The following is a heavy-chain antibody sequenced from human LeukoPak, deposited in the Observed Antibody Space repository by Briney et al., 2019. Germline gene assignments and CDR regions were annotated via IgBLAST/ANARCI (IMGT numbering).Heavy chain of an antibody. CDR3: ARDVSATVTHFDY. D-gene: IGHD4-11*01. J-gene: IGHJ4*02. CDR1: GGSISSGGYY. Sequence: SETLSLTCTVSGGSISSGGYYWSWIRQPPGKGLEWIGYIYHSGSTNYNPSLKSRVTISVDRSKNQFSLKLSSVTAADTAVYYCARDVSATVTHFDYWGQGTLVTVSS. CDR2: IYHSGST. V-gene: IGHV4-30-2*01.